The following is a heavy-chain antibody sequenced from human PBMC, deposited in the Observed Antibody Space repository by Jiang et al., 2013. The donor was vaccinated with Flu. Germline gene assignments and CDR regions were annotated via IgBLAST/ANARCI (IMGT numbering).Heavy chain of an antibody. CDR1: DGSITSYY. D-gene: IGHD3-16*01. Sequence: TCTVSDGSITSYYWSWIRQPPGKGLEWIGYISYSGSTKYNPSLNSRVTISVDTSKNQLSLKLSSVTAADTAVYYCARSPFWGTNSRGWFDPWGQGTLVTVSS. CDR2: ISYSGST. CDR3: ARSPFWGTNSRGWFDP. J-gene: IGHJ5*02. V-gene: IGHV4-59*13.